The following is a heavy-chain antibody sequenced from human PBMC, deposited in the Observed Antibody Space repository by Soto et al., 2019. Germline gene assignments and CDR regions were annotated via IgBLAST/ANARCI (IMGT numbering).Heavy chain of an antibody. CDR3: AKSGGPPASLDVYFDY. CDR2: INSGGDTT. Sequence: EVQLLESGGGMVQPGESLRLSCAASGFTFASYTMTWVRQAPGKGLEWVSTINSGGDTTYYSDSVKGRFIISRDSPKNTLFLLMTSLRAEDTAVYYCAKSGGPPASLDVYFDYWGQGTLVTVSS. D-gene: IGHD2-2*01. J-gene: IGHJ4*02. CDR1: GFTFASYT. V-gene: IGHV3-23*01.